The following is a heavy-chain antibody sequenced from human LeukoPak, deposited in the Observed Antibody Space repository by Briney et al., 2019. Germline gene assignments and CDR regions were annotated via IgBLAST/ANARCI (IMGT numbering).Heavy chain of an antibody. CDR3: ARLRFYDSNGYSYYMDV. J-gene: IGHJ6*03. Sequence: GGSLRLSCEASGFSFSDNYMSWIRQAPGKGLEWVSYITTSGSTVYYAESVKGRFTVSRDNAKSSLYLQMDSLRVEDTAVYYCARLRFYDSNGYSYYMDVWGKGTTVTVSS. D-gene: IGHD3-22*01. CDR1: GFSFSDNY. V-gene: IGHV3-11*04. CDR2: ITTSGSTV.